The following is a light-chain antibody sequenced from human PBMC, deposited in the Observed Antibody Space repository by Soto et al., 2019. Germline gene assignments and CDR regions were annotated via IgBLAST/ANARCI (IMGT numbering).Light chain of an antibody. Sequence: QSVLTQPASVSGSPGQSITISCTGTSSDVGGYNYVSWYQQHPGKAPKLMIYEVSNRPSGVSNRFSGSKSGNTASLTISGLQAEDEADYYCSSHTSSSTRVFGGGTKVTVL. CDR3: SSHTSSSTRV. CDR1: SSDVGGYNY. J-gene: IGLJ3*02. V-gene: IGLV2-14*01. CDR2: EVS.